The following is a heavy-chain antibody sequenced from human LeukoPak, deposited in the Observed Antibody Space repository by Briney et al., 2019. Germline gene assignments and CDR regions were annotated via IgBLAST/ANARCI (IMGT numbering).Heavy chain of an antibody. V-gene: IGHV3-30*04. CDR1: GFTFSSYA. CDR3: ARAYGGYVPFDY. J-gene: IGHJ4*02. Sequence: AGGSLRLSCAASGFTFSSYAMHWVRQAPGKGLEWVALISYDGSNKYYADSMKGRFTISRDNSKNTLYLQMNSLRAEDTAVYYCARAYGGYVPFDYWGQGTLVTVSS. CDR2: ISYDGSNK. D-gene: IGHD5-12*01.